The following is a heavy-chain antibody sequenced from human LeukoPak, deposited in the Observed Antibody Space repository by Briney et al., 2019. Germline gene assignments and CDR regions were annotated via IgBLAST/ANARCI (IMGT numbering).Heavy chain of an antibody. CDR3: AKGSEYSSSVFDY. Sequence: GGSLRLSCAASGFTFSSYGMHWVRQAPGKGLEWVAVIWYDGSNKYYADSVKGRFTISRDNTKNTLYLQMNSLRAEDTAVYYCAKGSEYSSSVFDYWGQGTLVTVSS. J-gene: IGHJ4*02. CDR2: IWYDGSNK. D-gene: IGHD6-6*01. V-gene: IGHV3-33*06. CDR1: GFTFSSYG.